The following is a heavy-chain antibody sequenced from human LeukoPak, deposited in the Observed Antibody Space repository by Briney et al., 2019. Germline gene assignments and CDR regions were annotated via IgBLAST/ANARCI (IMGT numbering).Heavy chain of an antibody. J-gene: IGHJ6*02. V-gene: IGHV3-21*01. CDR3: GRDKGDGSYYGMDV. Sequence: PGGSLRLSCAASGLTFSGYSMNWVRQAPGRGLAWVSSISGRGGYIFYADSVKGRFTISRDNAKNSLYLQMNSLRVEDTAVYYCGRDKGDGSYYGMDVWGQGTTVIVSS. CDR1: GLTFSGYS. D-gene: IGHD5-24*01. CDR2: ISGRGGYI.